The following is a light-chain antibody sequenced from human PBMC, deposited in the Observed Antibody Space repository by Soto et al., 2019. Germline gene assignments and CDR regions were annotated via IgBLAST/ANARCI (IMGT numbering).Light chain of an antibody. CDR2: GAS. J-gene: IGKJ2*03. CDR3: QQYNNWYS. CDR1: QSVRND. Sequence: EIVMTQSPAALSVSPGERAIISCRASQSVRNDLAWYQQRPGKAPRVLVYGASTTATGVPARFSGSGSGTEFTLTITSLQSEDFAVYYCQQYNNWYSFGQGTKLEIK. V-gene: IGKV3-15*01.